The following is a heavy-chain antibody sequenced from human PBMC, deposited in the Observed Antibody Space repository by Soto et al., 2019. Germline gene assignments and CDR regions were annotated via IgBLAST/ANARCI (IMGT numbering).Heavy chain of an antibody. CDR2: IGGTDGKT. D-gene: IGHD3-10*01. CDR3: AKGMFSSSPAAAGSFDY. J-gene: IGHJ4*02. V-gene: IGHV3-23*01. CDR1: GFTFSSYA. Sequence: GGSLRLSCAASGFTFSSYAMSWVRQAPGKGLEWVAAIGGTDGKTYYADSVKGRFTISRDNSENTLYLQMSRLRAEDTAVYFCAKGMFSSSPAAAGSFDYWGRGALVTVSS.